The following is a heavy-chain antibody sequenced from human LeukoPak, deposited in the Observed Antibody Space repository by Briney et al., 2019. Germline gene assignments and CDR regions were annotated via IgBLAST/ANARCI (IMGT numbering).Heavy chain of an antibody. D-gene: IGHD4-11*01. CDR1: GGAISSGSYY. CDR3: AKDSFFTVTRVPAFDI. CDR2: MYYTGST. Sequence: SETLSLTCIVSGGAISSGSYYWGWIRQPPGKGLEWIGSMYYTGSTYNSPSLKSRVTISVGTSKNQFSLRLSSVTAADTAVYYCAKDSFFTVTRVPAFDIWGQGTMVTVSS. V-gene: IGHV4-39*07. J-gene: IGHJ3*02.